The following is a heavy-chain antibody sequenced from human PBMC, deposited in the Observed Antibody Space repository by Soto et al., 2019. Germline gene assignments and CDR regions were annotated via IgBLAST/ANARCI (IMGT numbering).Heavy chain of an antibody. CDR3: ARWVIGSSRAFDI. J-gene: IGHJ3*02. CDR2: ISDGGDLT. Sequence: QPGGSLRLSCAASGFAFSSHPMSWVRQAPEKGLEWVAGISDGGDLTYNADSVRGRFTISRDNSRNTLYLQMNSLRAEDTAVYYCARWVIGSSRAFDIWGQGTMVTVSS. V-gene: IGHV3-23*01. CDR1: GFAFSSHP. D-gene: IGHD1-26*01.